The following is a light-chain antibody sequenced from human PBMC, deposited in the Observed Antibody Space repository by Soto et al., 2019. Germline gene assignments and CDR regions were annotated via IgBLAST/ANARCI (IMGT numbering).Light chain of an antibody. CDR3: SSYTSSSTLYV. CDR2: EVS. Sequence: QSALTQPASVSGSPGQSITISCTGTSNDVGSYNYVSWYQQHPGKAPKLMIYEVSNRPSGVSNRFSGSKSGNTASLTISGLQAEDEADYYCSSYTSSSTLYVFGTGTKLTVL. CDR1: SNDVGSYNY. J-gene: IGLJ1*01. V-gene: IGLV2-14*01.